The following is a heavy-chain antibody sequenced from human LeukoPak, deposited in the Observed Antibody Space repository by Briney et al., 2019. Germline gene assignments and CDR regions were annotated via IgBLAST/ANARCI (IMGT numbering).Heavy chain of an antibody. V-gene: IGHV6-1*01. Sequence: SQTLSLTCAISGDSVSSNSAAWNWIRQSPSRGLEWLGRTYYRSKWYNDYAVSVKGRITINPDTSKNQFSLQLNSVTPEDTAVYYCARGGIAAAGTMAEYLQHWGQGTLVTVSS. J-gene: IGHJ1*01. D-gene: IGHD6-13*01. CDR1: GDSVSSNSAA. CDR2: TYYRSKWYN. CDR3: ARGGIAAAGTMAEYLQH.